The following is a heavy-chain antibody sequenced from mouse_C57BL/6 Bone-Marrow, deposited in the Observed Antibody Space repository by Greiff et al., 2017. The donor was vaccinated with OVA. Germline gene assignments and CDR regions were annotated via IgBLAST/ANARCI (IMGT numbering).Heavy chain of an antibody. J-gene: IGHJ2*01. Sequence: QVQLQQPGAELVKPGASVKMSCKASGYTFTSYWITWVKQRPGQGLEWIGDIYPGSGSTNYNEKFKSKVTLTVDTSSSTAYMQLSSLTSEDSAVYYCAQKGGNYDLDYWGQGTTLTVSS. CDR2: IYPGSGST. V-gene: IGHV1-55*01. CDR1: GYTFTSYW. CDR3: AQKGGNYDLDY. D-gene: IGHD2-1*01.